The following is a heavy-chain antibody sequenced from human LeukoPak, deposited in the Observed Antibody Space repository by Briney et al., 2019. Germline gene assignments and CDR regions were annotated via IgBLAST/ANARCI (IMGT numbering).Heavy chain of an antibody. CDR3: AKEYNWNYVEGFDY. Sequence: PGGPLTLSCAASGFTFSSYGIHWVRQAPPKGLESVAVISYDGSNKYYADSVKGRFTISRDNSKNTLYLQMNSLRAEDTAVYYCAKEYNWNYVEGFDYWGQGTLVTVSS. V-gene: IGHV3-30*18. J-gene: IGHJ4*02. CDR2: ISYDGSNK. D-gene: IGHD1-7*01. CDR1: GFTFSSYG.